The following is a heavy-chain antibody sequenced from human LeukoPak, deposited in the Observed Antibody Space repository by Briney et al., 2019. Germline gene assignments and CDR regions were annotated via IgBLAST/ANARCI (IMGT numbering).Heavy chain of an antibody. D-gene: IGHD6-19*01. Sequence: GGSLRLSCAASGFTFSSYGMHWVRQAPGKGLEWVAVISYDGSNKYYADSVKGRFTISRDNSKNTLYLQMNSLRAKDTAVYYCAKEGSGGSYWGQGTLVTVSS. CDR2: ISYDGSNK. CDR1: GFTFSSYG. V-gene: IGHV3-30*18. CDR3: AKEGSGGSY. J-gene: IGHJ4*02.